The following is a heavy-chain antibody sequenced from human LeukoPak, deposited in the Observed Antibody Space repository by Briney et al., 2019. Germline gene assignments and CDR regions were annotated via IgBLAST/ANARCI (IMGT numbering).Heavy chain of an antibody. V-gene: IGHV3-23*01. J-gene: IGHJ4*02. Sequence: GGSLRLSCAASGFTLSSYAMSWVRQGPGKGLEWVSAISVSGNTYHADSVRGRFTISRDSSKNTLYLQMNSLRAEDTAVYYCARRAGEYSHPYDYWGQGTLVTVSS. CDR3: ARRAGEYSHPYDY. CDR1: GFTLSSYA. CDR2: ISVSGNT. D-gene: IGHD2/OR15-2a*01.